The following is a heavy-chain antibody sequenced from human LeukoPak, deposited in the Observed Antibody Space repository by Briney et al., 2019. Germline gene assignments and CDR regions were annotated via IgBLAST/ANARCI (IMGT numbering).Heavy chain of an antibody. CDR2: IYTSGST. D-gene: IGHD2-2*01. CDR3: ARLPTDCSSTSCYYNAFDI. CDR1: GVSISSYY. V-gene: IGHV4-4*09. Sequence: SETLSLTCSVSGVSISSYYWSWIRQPPGKGLEWIGYIYTSGSTNYNPSLKSRVTISVDTSKNQFSLKLSPVTAADTAVYYCARLPTDCSSTSCYYNAFDIWGQGTMVTVSS. J-gene: IGHJ3*02.